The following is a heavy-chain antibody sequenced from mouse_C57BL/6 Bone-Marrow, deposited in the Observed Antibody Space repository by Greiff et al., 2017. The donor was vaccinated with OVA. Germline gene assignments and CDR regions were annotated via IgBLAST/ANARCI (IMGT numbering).Heavy chain of an antibody. CDR3: GKGYYAMDY. Sequence: VKLQESGAELVKPGASVKLSCKASGYTFTSYWMQWVKQRPGQGLEWIGEIDPSDSYTNYNQKFKGKATLTVDTSSSTAYMQLSSLTSEDSAVYYCGKGYYAMDYWGQGTSVTVSS. V-gene: IGHV1-50*01. CDR2: IDPSDSYT. D-gene: IGHD3-3*01. CDR1: GYTFTSYW. J-gene: IGHJ4*01.